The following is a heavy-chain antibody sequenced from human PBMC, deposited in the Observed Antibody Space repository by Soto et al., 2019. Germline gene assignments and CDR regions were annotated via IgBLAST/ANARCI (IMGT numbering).Heavy chain of an antibody. CDR3: ARAQYTGSYFDACDV. CDR2: IWYDGSNK. J-gene: IGHJ3*01. Sequence: PGGSLRLSWGASGFSFSSYVMHWGRQAPGKGLDWVAVIWYDGSNKYYAESVKGRFTISRDNSKNTLYVQMNSLTVEDTAVYYCARAQYTGSYFDACDVWGQGTMVTV. CDR1: GFSFSSYV. D-gene: IGHD1-26*01. V-gene: IGHV3-33*03.